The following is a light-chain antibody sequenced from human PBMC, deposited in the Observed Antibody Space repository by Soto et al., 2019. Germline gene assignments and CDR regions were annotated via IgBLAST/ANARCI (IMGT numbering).Light chain of an antibody. CDR1: SSDVGGYDF. J-gene: IGLJ2*01. CDR2: DVT. Sequence: QSALTQPASVSGSSGQSITISCTGTSSDVGGYDFVSWYQQHAGKAPKLIIYDVTNRPSGVSNRFSGSKSGNTASLTISGLQAEDEAYYYCSSYTRSTLLAIFGGGTKLTVL. CDR3: SSYTRSTLLAI. V-gene: IGLV2-14*03.